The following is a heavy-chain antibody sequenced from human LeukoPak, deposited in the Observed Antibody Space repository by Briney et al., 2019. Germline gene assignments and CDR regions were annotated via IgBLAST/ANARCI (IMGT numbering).Heavy chain of an antibody. CDR1: GYTFTAYS. CDR3: ARDLDYYGTGSFFNI. CDR2: INPNSGGT. J-gene: IGHJ3*02. V-gene: IGHV1-2*02. D-gene: IGHD3-10*01. Sequence: GASVKVSCKASGYTFTAYSMHWVRQAPGQGLEWMGWINPNSGGTNYAQKFQGRVTMTRDTSITTAYMELSRLRSDDTAVYYCARDLDYYGTGSFFNIWGQGTMVTGSS.